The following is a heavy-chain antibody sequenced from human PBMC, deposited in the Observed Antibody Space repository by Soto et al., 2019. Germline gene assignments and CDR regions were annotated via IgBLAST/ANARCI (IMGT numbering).Heavy chain of an antibody. Sequence: SETLSLTCTVSGGSISNYFCNWIRQPAGKGLEWIGRIDNSGSTNYNPSLKSRITMSADTSRNQFSLKLNSVTAADTAVYYCARGGQDFWSGPFDYWGQGALVTV. D-gene: IGHD3-3*01. J-gene: IGHJ4*02. CDR3: ARGGQDFWSGPFDY. CDR2: IDNSGST. CDR1: GGSISNYF. V-gene: IGHV4-4*07.